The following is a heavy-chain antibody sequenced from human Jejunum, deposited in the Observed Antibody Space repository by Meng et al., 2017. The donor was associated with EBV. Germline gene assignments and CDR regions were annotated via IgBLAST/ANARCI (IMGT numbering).Heavy chain of an antibody. Sequence: QVLLQQWGAGLLKPSETLSLTCAVYRGSFSGYYWSWIRQHPGKGLEWIGEINHSGSTNYNPSLRSRVTISVETSKNQFSLRLNSVTAADTAVYYCARVAFSYTTRSLDSWGQGTLVTVSS. D-gene: IGHD3-16*02. CDR3: ARVAFSYTTRSLDS. CDR2: INHSGST. CDR1: RGSFSGYY. V-gene: IGHV4-34*02. J-gene: IGHJ4*02.